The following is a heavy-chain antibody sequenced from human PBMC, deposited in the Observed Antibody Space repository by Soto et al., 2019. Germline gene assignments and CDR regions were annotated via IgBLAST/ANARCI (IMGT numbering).Heavy chain of an antibody. Sequence: GGSLRLSCAASGFTFSSYGMHWVRQAPGKGLEWVAVISYDGSNKYYADSVKGRFTISRDNSKNTLYLQMNSLRAEDTAVYYCAKDSPRWQWLADDAFDIWGQGTMVTVSS. CDR3: AKDSPRWQWLADDAFDI. D-gene: IGHD6-19*01. CDR1: GFTFSSYG. V-gene: IGHV3-30*18. J-gene: IGHJ3*02. CDR2: ISYDGSNK.